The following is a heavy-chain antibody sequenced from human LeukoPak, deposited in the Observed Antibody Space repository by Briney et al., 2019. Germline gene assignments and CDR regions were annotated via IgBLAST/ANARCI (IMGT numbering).Heavy chain of an antibody. CDR2: ISAYNGNT. J-gene: IGHJ4*02. V-gene: IGHV1-18*01. CDR1: GYTFTSYG. CDR3: ARVKGDWSYGTVYYFDY. D-gene: IGHD1-7*01. Sequence: ASVKVSCKASGYTFTSYGISWVRQSPGQGLEWMGWISAYNGNTNYAQKLQGRVTMTTDTSTSTAYMELRSLRSDDTAVYYCARVKGDWSYGTVYYFDYWRQGTLVTVSS.